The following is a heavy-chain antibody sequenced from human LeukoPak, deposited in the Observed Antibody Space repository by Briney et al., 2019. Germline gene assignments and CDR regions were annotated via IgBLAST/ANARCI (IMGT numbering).Heavy chain of an antibody. D-gene: IGHD3-16*01. J-gene: IGHJ4*02. CDR2: IHTSGST. CDR3: ARGPVRGSYSDY. Sequence: SETLSLTCNVSGGSINSGTYYWTWIRQPAGKGLEWIGRIHTSGSTNYDPSLKSRVTISVDASKNQFSLKLSFVTAADTAVYYCARGPVRGSYSDYWGQGTLVTVSS. CDR1: GGSINSGTYY. V-gene: IGHV4-61*02.